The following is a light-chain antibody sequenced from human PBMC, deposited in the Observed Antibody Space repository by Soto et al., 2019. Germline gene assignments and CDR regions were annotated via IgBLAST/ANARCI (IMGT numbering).Light chain of an antibody. CDR3: QQRSSWPT. CDR2: DAS. J-gene: IGKJ1*01. V-gene: IGKV3-11*01. CDR1: QSVGSY. Sequence: EIVLTQSPATLSLSPGERATLSCRASQSVGSYLAWYQHKPGQAPRLLIYDASIRATDIPARFTGNGSGTDFTLTIRSLEPEDFAVYYCQQRSSWPTFGQGTKVEI.